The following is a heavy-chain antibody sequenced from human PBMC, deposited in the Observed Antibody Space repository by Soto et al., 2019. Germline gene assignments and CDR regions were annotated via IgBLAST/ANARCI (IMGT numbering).Heavy chain of an antibody. D-gene: IGHD3-10*01. CDR2: ISHDSRNI. Sequence: QVQLVESGGGVVQPGRSRRLSCAASGLDISNKDMHWVRQAPGKGLEWVAVISHDSRNIFYGDSVKGRFTISRDNSRNTLYLEMNSLGAEDTAVYFCAKLVDKTLDDIWGPGTLVAVSS. J-gene: IGHJ4*02. V-gene: IGHV3-30*18. CDR1: GLDISNKD. CDR3: AKLVDKTLDDI.